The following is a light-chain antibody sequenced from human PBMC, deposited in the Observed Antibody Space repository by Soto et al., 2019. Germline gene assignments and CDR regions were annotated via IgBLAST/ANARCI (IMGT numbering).Light chain of an antibody. CDR1: QSVGSG. CDR2: DAS. V-gene: IGKV1-5*01. CDR3: QQYNSYSPLT. J-gene: IGKJ4*01. Sequence: DIQMTQSPFTLYASVGDRVTITCRASQSVGSGLAWYQQKPGKAPKLLIYDASRLESGVPSRVSGSGSGTTFILIISNLQPDDFASYYCQQYNSYSPLTFGGGTTVDI.